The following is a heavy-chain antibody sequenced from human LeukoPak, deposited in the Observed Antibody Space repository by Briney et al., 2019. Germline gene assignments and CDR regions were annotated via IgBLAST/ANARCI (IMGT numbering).Heavy chain of an antibody. CDR3: ARSRLIGSGWYGDSFDM. D-gene: IGHD6-19*01. CDR2: TYYRSKWYN. CDR1: GDSVSSNDAA. J-gene: IGHJ3*02. V-gene: IGHV6-1*01. Sequence: SQTLSLTCAISGDSVSSNDAAWNWIRQSPSRGLECLGRTYYRSKWYNDYAVSVKSRITINADTSKNQFSLQLNSVTPEDTAVYYCARSRLIGSGWYGDSFDMWGQGTMVTVSS.